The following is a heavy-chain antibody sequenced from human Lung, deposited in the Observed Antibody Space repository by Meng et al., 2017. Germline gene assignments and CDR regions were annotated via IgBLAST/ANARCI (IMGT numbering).Heavy chain of an antibody. V-gene: IGHV1-18*01. Sequence: QVQVVQFGAEVMNPGASVKVFCKTSGYTFTRHGITWVRQAPGQGLEWMGWISVHNGNTNYAEKFQGRVTMTTDTSTNTAYMELRSLTSDDTAVYYCARDLKPEGIATEYLDYWGQGTLVTVSS. D-gene: IGHD6-13*01. CDR2: ISVHNGNT. CDR1: GYTFTRHG. J-gene: IGHJ4*02. CDR3: ARDLKPEGIATEYLDY.